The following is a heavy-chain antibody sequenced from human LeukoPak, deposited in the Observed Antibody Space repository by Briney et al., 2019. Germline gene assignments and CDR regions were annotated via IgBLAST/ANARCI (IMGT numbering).Heavy chain of an antibody. J-gene: IGHJ5*02. D-gene: IGHD6-13*01. CDR3: AGDTHSSSWYDH. CDR1: GFTVSSIY. V-gene: IGHV3-53*01. CDR2: IYSDGHT. Sequence: GGSLRLSCAVSGFTVSSIYMSWVRQAPGEGLEWVSSIYSDGHTYYADSVKGRFTISRDSSRNTLYLQMNSLRVEDTAVYYCAGDTHSSSWYDHWGQGTLVTVSS.